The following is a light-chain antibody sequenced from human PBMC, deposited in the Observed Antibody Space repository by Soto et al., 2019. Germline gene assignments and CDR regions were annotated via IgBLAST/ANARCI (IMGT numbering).Light chain of an antibody. Sequence: EIVLTQSPATLSLSPGERATLSCRASQSVSSYLAWYQQKPGQAPRLLIYDASNRATGIPARFRGSGSGTDFTLTISSLEPEDVAVYYCQQRSNWPPEVTFGPGTKVDIK. J-gene: IGKJ3*01. V-gene: IGKV3-11*01. CDR1: QSVSSY. CDR2: DAS. CDR3: QQRSNWPPEVT.